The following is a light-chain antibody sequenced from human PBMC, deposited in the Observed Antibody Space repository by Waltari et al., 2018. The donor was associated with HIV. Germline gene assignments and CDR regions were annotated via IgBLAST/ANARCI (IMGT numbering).Light chain of an antibody. Sequence: DIQMTQSPSSLSASVGDRVTITCRASQAISNYLAWYQQKPGKVPKLLIYAASTLQSGVPSRFSGSGSGTDFTLTSSSLQPEDIATYYCQEYNSVPLTFGGGTKVEIK. J-gene: IGKJ4*01. CDR2: AAS. CDR3: QEYNSVPLT. CDR1: QAISNY. V-gene: IGKV1-27*01.